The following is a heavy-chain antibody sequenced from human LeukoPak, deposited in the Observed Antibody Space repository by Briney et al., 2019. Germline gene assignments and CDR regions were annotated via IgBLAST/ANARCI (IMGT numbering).Heavy chain of an antibody. Sequence: GGSLRLFCGASGFTFSRYSMSWVRQAPERGLEWVSDISGCDDRIFYAHSEKRRFTVSRDNSKNTLYLQMNSLRAEDTAVYYRAKDYAPTPYFDPWGKGTLVTVSS. CDR1: GFTFSRYS. CDR3: AKDYAPTPYFDP. CDR2: ISGCDDRI. J-gene: IGHJ5*02. V-gene: IGHV3-23*01. D-gene: IGHD3-16*01.